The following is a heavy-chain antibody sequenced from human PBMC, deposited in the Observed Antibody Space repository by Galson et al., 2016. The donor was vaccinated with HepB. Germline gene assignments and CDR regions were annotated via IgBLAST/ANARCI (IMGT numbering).Heavy chain of an antibody. J-gene: IGHJ4*02. Sequence: SLRLSCAASGFSFSTFAMHWVRQAPGKGLESVALIAYDGSNQYHADSVQGRFTISRYNSKNTLFLQMNSLRMEDTATYYCVRDSVAGMDYWGQGTLVTVSS. CDR3: VRDSVAGMDY. CDR1: GFSFSTFA. D-gene: IGHD6-19*01. V-gene: IGHV3-30-3*01. CDR2: IAYDGSNQ.